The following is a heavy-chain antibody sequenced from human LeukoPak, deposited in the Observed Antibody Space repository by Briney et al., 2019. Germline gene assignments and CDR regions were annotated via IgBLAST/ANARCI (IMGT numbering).Heavy chain of an antibody. CDR1: GYTLTELS. D-gene: IGHD2-2*01. V-gene: IGHV1-24*01. Sequence: GASVKVSCKVSGYTLTELSMHWVRQAPGKGLEWMGGFDPEDGETIYAQKFQGRVTMTEDTSTDTAYMELSSLRSEDTAVYYCTYSSTSSPLYYYYGMDVWGQGTTVTVSS. J-gene: IGHJ6*02. CDR3: TYSSTSSPLYYYYGMDV. CDR2: FDPEDGET.